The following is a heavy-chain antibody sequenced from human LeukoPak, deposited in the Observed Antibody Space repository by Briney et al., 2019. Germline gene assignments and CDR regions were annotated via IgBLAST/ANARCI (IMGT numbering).Heavy chain of an antibody. V-gene: IGHV1-18*01. D-gene: IGHD3-3*01. Sequence: ASVRVSCKTSGYTFTSYGVSWVRQAPGQGLAWMGWISGYNGVTRYPQTFQDRVTMTTDTSASTVYMELKNLTSDDTAVYFCARDFSNFGDFWGQGTLITVSA. CDR2: ISGYNGVT. J-gene: IGHJ4*02. CDR1: GYTFTSYG. CDR3: ARDFSNFGDF.